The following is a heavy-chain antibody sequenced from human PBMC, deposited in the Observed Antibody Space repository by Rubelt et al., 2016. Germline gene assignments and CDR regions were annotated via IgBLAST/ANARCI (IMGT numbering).Heavy chain of an antibody. V-gene: IGHV1-69*01. Sequence: QVQLVQSGAEVKKPGSSVKVSCKASGGTFSSYAISWVRQAPGQGLEWMGGIIPLFGTANCAQKFQGRVTTTADESTSTAYMELSSLRSDDTAVYYCARLVGRSTSRTAYYYYYYMDVWGKGTTVTVSS. CDR2: IIPLFGTA. J-gene: IGHJ6*03. CDR3: ARLVGRSTSRTAYYYYYYMDV. CDR1: GGTFSSYA. D-gene: IGHD2-2*01.